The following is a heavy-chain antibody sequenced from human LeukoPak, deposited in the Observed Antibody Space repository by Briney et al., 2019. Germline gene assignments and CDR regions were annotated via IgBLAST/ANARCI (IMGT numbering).Heavy chain of an antibody. CDR3: ARGGATILDH. CDR1: GGSISSYY. D-gene: IGHD5-12*01. J-gene: IGHJ4*02. CDR2: LYYSGST. Sequence: SETLSLTCTVSGGSISSYYWSWIRRPPGKGLEWIGYLYYSGSTNYNPSLKSRVAISVDTSKNQFSLRLSSVTAADTAVYYCARGGATILDHWGQGTLVTVSS. V-gene: IGHV4-59*01.